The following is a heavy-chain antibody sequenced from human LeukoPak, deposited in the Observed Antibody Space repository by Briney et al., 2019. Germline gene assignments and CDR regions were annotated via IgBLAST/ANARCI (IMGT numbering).Heavy chain of an antibody. J-gene: IGHJ5*02. CDR3: ARSGTIGWFDP. CDR1: GSSISSYY. D-gene: IGHD3-10*01. V-gene: IGHV4-59*08. Sequence: SETLSLTCTVSGSSISSYYWSWIRQPPGKGLEWIGYIYYSGSTNYNPSLKSRVTISVDTSKNQFSLKLSSVTAADTAVYYCARSGTIGWFDPWGQGTLVTVSS. CDR2: IYYSGST.